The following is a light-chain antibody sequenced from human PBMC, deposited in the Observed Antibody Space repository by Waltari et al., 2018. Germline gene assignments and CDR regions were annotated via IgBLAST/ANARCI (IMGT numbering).Light chain of an antibody. Sequence: DIQMTQSPSTLSASVGDRVTLTCRASQSIGVHLAWYQQKPGRAPNLLIYKASYLESGVPSGFSGSGSGTDFTLTITGLQPDDFATYYCQQYNNFPLTFGGGTRVEFK. CDR3: QQYNNFPLT. CDR2: KAS. CDR1: QSIGVH. J-gene: IGKJ4*01. V-gene: IGKV1-5*03.